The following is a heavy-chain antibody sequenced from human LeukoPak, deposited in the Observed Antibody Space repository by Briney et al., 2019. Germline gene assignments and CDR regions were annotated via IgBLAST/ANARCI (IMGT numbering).Heavy chain of an antibody. CDR1: GFTFSRHW. V-gene: IGHV3-7*01. CDR2: IKQGGSEK. D-gene: IGHD3-22*01. J-gene: IGHJ4*02. Sequence: GGSLRLSCAASGFTFSRHWMSWGRQAPGKGLEGVANIKQGGSEKYYVDSVKGRFTISRDKAKNSLYLQMNSLRAEDTAVYYCARPYYDSSGSHFDYWGQGPLVTVSS. CDR3: ARPYYDSSGSHFDY.